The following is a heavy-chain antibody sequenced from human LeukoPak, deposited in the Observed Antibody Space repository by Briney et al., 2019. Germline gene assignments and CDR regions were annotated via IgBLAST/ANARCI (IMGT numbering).Heavy chain of an antibody. CDR1: GFTFSSYE. D-gene: IGHD6-13*01. CDR3: ARMSSSWFV. Sequence: GGSLRLSCAASGFTFSSYEMNWVRQAPGKGLEWVSYISSSGSTIYYADSVKGRFTISRDNAKNSLYLQMNSLRAEDTAVYYCARMSSSWFVWGQGTLVTVSS. CDR2: ISSSGSTI. J-gene: IGHJ4*02. V-gene: IGHV3-48*03.